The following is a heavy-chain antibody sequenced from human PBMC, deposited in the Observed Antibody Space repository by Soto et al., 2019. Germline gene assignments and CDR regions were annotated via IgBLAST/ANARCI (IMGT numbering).Heavy chain of an antibody. CDR3: AAGAYDYVWGSYRSNWFDP. CDR2: IYHSGST. J-gene: IGHJ5*02. CDR1: GGSISSSNW. Sequence: PSETLSLTCAVSGGSISSSNWLSWVRQPPGKGLEWIGEIYHSGSTNYNPSLKSRVTISVDKSKNQFSLKLSSVTAADTAVYYCAAGAYDYVWGSYRSNWFDPWGQGTLVTVSS. D-gene: IGHD3-16*02. V-gene: IGHV4-4*02.